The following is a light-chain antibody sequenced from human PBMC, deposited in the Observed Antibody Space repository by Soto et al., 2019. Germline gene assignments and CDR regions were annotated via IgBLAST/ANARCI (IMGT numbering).Light chain of an antibody. CDR3: SSYTASSTYV. J-gene: IGLJ1*01. CDR2: DVT. CDR1: SSDVGGYNY. Sequence: QSALTQPASVSGSPGQSITISCTGTSSDVGGYNYVSWYQQHPGKAPKLMIYDVTNRPSGVSDRFSGSKSGYTASLTISGFQAEDEADYYCSSYTASSTYVFGTGTKLTIL. V-gene: IGLV2-14*03.